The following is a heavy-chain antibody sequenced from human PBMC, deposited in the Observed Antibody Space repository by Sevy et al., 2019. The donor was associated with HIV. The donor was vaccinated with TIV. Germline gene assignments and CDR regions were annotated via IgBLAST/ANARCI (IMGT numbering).Heavy chain of an antibody. V-gene: IGHV3-30-3*01. J-gene: IGHJ6*02. CDR2: ISYDGSDK. CDR1: GFALSDYYA. CDR3: ARPRANYVDHYFFYAMDV. D-gene: IGHD4-17*01. Sequence: GGSLRLSCAASGFALSDYYAMHWVRQAPGKGLEWVALISYDGSDKYYADSVKGRFTISRDNFKNTLYLQMNSLTTEDTAVYYCARPRANYVDHYFFYAMDVWGQGTTVTVSS.